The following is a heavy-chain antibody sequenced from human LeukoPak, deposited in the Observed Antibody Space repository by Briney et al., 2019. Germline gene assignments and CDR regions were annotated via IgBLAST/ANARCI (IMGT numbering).Heavy chain of an antibody. D-gene: IGHD6-19*01. V-gene: IGHV3-72*01. CDR3: ARVGSSGWEDY. CDR2: IRNKANSYTT. Sequence: GGSLRLSCAASGFTFSDHYMDWVRQAPGKGLEWVGRIRNKANSYTTEYAASAKGRFTISRDDSKNSLYLQINSLKIEDTAVYYCARVGSSGWEDYWGQGTLVTVSS. CDR1: GFTFSDHY. J-gene: IGHJ4*02.